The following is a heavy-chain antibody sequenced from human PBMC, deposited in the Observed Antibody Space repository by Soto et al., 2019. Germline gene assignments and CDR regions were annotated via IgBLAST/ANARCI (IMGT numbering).Heavy chain of an antibody. CDR1: GDSVSSARFY. CDR3: ARVKSGRNWFDP. Sequence: SETLSLTSTVSGDSVSSARFYWIWVRQAPGKGLEWIEFIYFSGSTNYNPSLKSRVTMSLDTSKNQFSLKLRSVTPADTAVYFCARVKSGRNWFDPWGQGTLVTVSS. V-gene: IGHV4-61*01. J-gene: IGHJ5*02. D-gene: IGHD5-12*01. CDR2: IYFSGST.